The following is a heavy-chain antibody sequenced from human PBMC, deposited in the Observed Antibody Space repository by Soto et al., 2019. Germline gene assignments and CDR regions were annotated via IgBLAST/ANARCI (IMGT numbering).Heavy chain of an antibody. CDR1: GYILHHYG. Sequence: ASVKVSCKTSGYILHHYGINWVRQAPGPGLEWVGWIAPFNGKTSSLQRLQDRISMTIDTSASTAYMGVGSLRSDDTAVYYCARDAGRITLLRGLDYWGQGTLVTVSS. CDR2: IAPFNGKT. V-gene: IGHV1-18*01. CDR3: ARDAGRITLLRGLDY. J-gene: IGHJ4*02. D-gene: IGHD3-10*01.